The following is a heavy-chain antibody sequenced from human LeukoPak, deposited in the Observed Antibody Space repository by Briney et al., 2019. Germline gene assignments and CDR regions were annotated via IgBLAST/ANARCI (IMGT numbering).Heavy chain of an antibody. CDR2: IYYNGST. CDR1: DGSISNYY. CDR3: TRHAQSSTWYGRRFDP. D-gene: IGHD6-13*01. J-gene: IGHJ5*02. V-gene: IGHV4-59*01. Sequence: SETLSLTCTVSDGSISNYYWSWIRQPPGKGLEWIGFIYYNGSTNYNPSLKSRVDISVDTSRNQFPLKLSSVTAADTAIYYCTRHAQSSTWYGRRFDPWGQGTLVSASS.